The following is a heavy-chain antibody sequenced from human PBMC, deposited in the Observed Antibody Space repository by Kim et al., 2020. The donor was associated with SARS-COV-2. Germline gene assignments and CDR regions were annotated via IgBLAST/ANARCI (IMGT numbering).Heavy chain of an antibody. J-gene: IGHJ6*02. D-gene: IGHD1-26*01. CDR3: ANGEIVGATSPRDYYYYGMDV. V-gene: IGHV3-30*18. Sequence: GGSLRLSCAASGFTFSSYGMHWVRQAPGKGLEWVAVISYDGSNKYYADSVKGRFTISRDNSKNTLYLQMNSLRAEDTAVYYCANGEIVGATSPRDYYYYGMDVWGQGTTVTVSS. CDR1: GFTFSSYG. CDR2: ISYDGSNK.